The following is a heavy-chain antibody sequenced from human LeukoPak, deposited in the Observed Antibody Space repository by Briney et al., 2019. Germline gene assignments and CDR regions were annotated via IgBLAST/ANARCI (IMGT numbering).Heavy chain of an antibody. CDR2: IYYSGST. V-gene: IGHV4-59*01. CDR3: ARAYYDSSGRSAFDI. J-gene: IGHJ3*02. Sequence: SETLSLTCTVSGGSISSYYWSWIRQPPGKGLEWMGYIYYSGSTNYNPSLKSRVTISVDTSKNQFSLKLSSVTAADTAVYYCARAYYDSSGRSAFDIWGQGTMVTVSS. D-gene: IGHD3-22*01. CDR1: GGSISSYY.